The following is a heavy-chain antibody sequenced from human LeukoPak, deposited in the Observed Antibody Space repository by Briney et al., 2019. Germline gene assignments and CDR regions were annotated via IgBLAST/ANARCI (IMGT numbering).Heavy chain of an antibody. V-gene: IGHV3-74*01. Sequence: PGGSLRLSCAASGFAFKTYWMHWVRQAPGRGPVWVSRISSDGSNTRYADSVKGRFTVSRDNAKNTLYLQMNSLRAEDTAVYYCARDLINLANMDVWGKGTTVTVSS. CDR1: GFAFKTYW. CDR2: ISSDGSNT. J-gene: IGHJ6*03. D-gene: IGHD3-10*01. CDR3: ARDLINLANMDV.